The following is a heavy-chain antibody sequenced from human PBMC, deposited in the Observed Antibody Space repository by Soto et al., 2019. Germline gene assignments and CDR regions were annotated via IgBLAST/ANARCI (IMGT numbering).Heavy chain of an antibody. V-gene: IGHV1-18*01. D-gene: IGHD5-12*01. CDR3: ARVQSGYDFAY. Sequence: QVQLVQSGAEVKKPGASVKVSCKASGYTFTSYGINWVRQAPGQGLEWMGWISAYNGNTHYAQKLQGRVTMTTDTSTSTASMELRSLRSDDTAVYCCARVQSGYDFAYWGQGTLVTVSS. CDR1: GYTFTSYG. J-gene: IGHJ4*02. CDR2: ISAYNGNT.